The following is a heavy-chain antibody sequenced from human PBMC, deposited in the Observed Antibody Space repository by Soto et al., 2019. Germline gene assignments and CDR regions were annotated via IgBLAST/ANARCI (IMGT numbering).Heavy chain of an antibody. CDR2: ISVYSGNT. D-gene: IGHD3-22*01. V-gene: IGHV1-18*01. CDR1: GDTFTNYG. J-gene: IGHJ4*02. CDR3: ARDRSPYYYDSSGYPHY. Sequence: ASVKVSCKASGDTFTNYGFSWVRQAPGQGLEWMDWISVYSGNTNYAQNVQGRVTMTTDTSTSTAYMELRSLRSDDTAVYYCARDRSPYYYDSSGYPHYWGQGTLVTVSS.